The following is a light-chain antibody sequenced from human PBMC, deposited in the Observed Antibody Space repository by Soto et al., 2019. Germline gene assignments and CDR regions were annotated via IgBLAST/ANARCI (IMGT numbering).Light chain of an antibody. CDR1: QSISSY. CDR3: LQHYDYSWT. Sequence: HMTQAPSSLSASVGDRITITCRASQSISSYLNWYQQKPGKAPKLLIYATSSLQSGVPSRFSGSGSGTEFTLTISSLQPEDFATYYCLQHYDYSWTFCQGTMVDI. V-gene: IGKV1-17*01. J-gene: IGKJ1*01. CDR2: ATS.